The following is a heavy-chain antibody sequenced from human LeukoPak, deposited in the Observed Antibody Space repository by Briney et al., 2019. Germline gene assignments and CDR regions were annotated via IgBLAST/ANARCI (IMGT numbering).Heavy chain of an antibody. V-gene: IGHV3-30*09. CDR1: GFTFSSYT. CDR3: AREELGSSLGFDP. D-gene: IGHD3-16*01. Sequence: GRSLRLSCAASGFTFSSYTIHWVRQPPGKGLEWVAVISFDGSNKYYADSVKGRFAISRDNSKNTLYLQMNSLRAEDTAVYYCAREELGSSLGFDPWGQGTLVTVSS. CDR2: ISFDGSNK. J-gene: IGHJ5*02.